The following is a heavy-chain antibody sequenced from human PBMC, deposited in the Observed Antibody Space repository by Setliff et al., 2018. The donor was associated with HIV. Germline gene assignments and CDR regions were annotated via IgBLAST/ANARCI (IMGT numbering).Heavy chain of an antibody. CDR1: GFRFSTYW. V-gene: IGHV3-7*01. CDR3: AKGLDYYDSSGYSYFRL. CDR2: IKQDGSEK. J-gene: IGHJ4*02. Sequence: GGSLRLSCAASGFRFSTYWMTWIRQAPGKGLEWVANIKQDGSEKYYVDSVKGRFTLSRDNAKNSLYLQMNSLRAEDTAVYYCAKGLDYYDSSGYSYFRLWGQGTLVTVSS. D-gene: IGHD3-22*01.